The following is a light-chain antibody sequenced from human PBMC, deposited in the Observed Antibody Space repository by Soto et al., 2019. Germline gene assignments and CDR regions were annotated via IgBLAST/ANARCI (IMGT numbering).Light chain of an antibody. J-gene: IGKJ2*01. Sequence: DIVMTQSPLSLPVTPGEPASISCRSSQSLLHSNGYNYLDWYLQKPGQSPQLLIYLGSNRASGVPDRFSGSGSGTDFTLKISRVEAEDVGVYHCMQALQTLDTFGQGTKLEIK. CDR3: MQALQTLDT. CDR2: LGS. CDR1: QSLLHSNGYNY. V-gene: IGKV2-28*01.